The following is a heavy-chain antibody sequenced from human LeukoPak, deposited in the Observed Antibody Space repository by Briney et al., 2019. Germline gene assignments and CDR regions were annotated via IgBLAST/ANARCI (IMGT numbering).Heavy chain of an antibody. CDR3: ARGGRYCSGGSCSSYYYYMDV. J-gene: IGHJ6*03. CDR2: IYYSGST. D-gene: IGHD2-15*01. Sequence: SETLSLTCSVSGDSISSYYWSWLRQPPGKGLEWIGYIYYSGSTNYNPSLKSRVTISVDTSKKQFSLKLSSVTAADTAVYYCARGGRYCSGGSCSSYYYYMDVWGKGTTVTVSS. V-gene: IGHV4-59*01. CDR1: GDSISSYY.